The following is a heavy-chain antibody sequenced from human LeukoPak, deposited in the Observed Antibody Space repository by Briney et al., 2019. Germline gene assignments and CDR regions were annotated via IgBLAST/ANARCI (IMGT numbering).Heavy chain of an antibody. J-gene: IGHJ4*02. V-gene: IGHV4-38-2*02. CDR1: GGSISSYY. Sequence: SETLSLTCTVSGGSISSYYWGWIRQPPGKGLEGIGSIYHSGSTYYNPSLKSRVTISVDTSKNQFSLKLISVTAADTAVYYCARGRDFDYWGQGTLVTVSS. CDR2: IYHSGST. CDR3: ARGRDFDY.